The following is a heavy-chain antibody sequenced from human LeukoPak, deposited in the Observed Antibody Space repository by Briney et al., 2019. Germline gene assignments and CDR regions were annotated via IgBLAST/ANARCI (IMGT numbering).Heavy chain of an antibody. J-gene: IGHJ5*02. CDR2: IYTSGST. CDR1: GGSISSDTYY. CDR3: ARTRRYCSGGSCYNWFDP. V-gene: IGHV4-61*02. Sequence: PSQTLSLTCTVSGGSISSDTYYWSWIRQPAGKGLEWIGRIYTSGSTTYNSSLRSRLTISLDTSKNQVSLELTSVTAADTAVYYCARTRRYCSGGSCYNWFDPWGQGTLVTVSS. D-gene: IGHD2-15*01.